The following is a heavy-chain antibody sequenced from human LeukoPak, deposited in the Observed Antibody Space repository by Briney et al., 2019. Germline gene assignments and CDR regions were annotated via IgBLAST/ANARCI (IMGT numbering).Heavy chain of an antibody. J-gene: IGHJ4*02. CDR1: GGSISSYY. Sequence: PSETLSLTCTVSGGSISSYYWSWIRQPPGKGLEWIGYIYYSGSTNYNPSLKSRVTISVDTSKNQFSLKLSSVTAADTAVYYCARGPYGSGSYYPLGEWGQGTLVTVSS. V-gene: IGHV4-59*01. CDR2: IYYSGST. CDR3: ARGPYGSGSYYPLGE. D-gene: IGHD3-10*01.